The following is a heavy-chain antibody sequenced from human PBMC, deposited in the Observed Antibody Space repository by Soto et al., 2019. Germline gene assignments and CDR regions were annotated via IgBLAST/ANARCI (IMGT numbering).Heavy chain of an antibody. D-gene: IGHD3-9*01. CDR2: ISYSGST. Sequence: SETLSLTCTVSGCSISSDSYYWCWILQSPEKGLEWIASISYSGSTYYNPTLKSRLIISVDTSKSQFSLKLSSVTAADTAVYYCVRFWPPLFVDAVTDYTDAFDYWGQGTLVTVSS. J-gene: IGHJ4*02. V-gene: IGHV4-39*01. CDR1: GCSISSDSYY. CDR3: VRFWPPLFVDAVTDYTDAFDY.